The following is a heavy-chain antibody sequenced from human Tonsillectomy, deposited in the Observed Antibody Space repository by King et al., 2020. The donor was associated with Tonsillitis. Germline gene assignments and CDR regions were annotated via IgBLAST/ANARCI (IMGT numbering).Heavy chain of an antibody. CDR3: ARLYHYDSSGYHRNNWFDP. J-gene: IGHJ5*02. D-gene: IGHD3-22*01. Sequence: QLQESGPGLVKPSETLSLTCTVSGGSIRSYYWSWIRQPPGKGLEWIGNIYYSGSTNYKPSLKCRVIMSVDTPKNQLSLNLRSVTAADTAVYYCARLYHYDSSGYHRNNWFDPWGQGTLVTVSP. CDR1: GGSIRSYY. CDR2: IYYSGST. V-gene: IGHV4-59*01.